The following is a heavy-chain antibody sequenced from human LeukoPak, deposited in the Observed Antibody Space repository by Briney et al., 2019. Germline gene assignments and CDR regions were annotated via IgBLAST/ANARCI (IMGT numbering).Heavy chain of an antibody. CDR2: IKQDGSEK. D-gene: IGHD6-19*01. CDR3: ASPPGCDSSGWYV. J-gene: IGHJ4*02. Sequence: GGSLRLSCAASGFTFSSYWMSWVRQAPGKGLEWVANIKQDGSEKYYVDSVKGRFTISRDNAKNSLYLQMNSLRAEDTAVYYCASPPGCDSSGWYVWGQGTLVTVSS. V-gene: IGHV3-7*01. CDR1: GFTFSSYW.